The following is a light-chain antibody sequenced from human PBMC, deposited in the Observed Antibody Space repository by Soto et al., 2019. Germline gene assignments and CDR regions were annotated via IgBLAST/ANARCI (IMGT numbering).Light chain of an antibody. CDR1: ESGHRN. V-gene: IGKV3-15*01. CDR2: YAS. CDR3: QPYNNWPPT. J-gene: IGKJ3*01. Sequence: EMVMTQSPATLSVSPGERVTLSCRASESGHRNLAWYQQKPCQGPSLLIYYASTRASGVPDTFTGSAPGTEFTLATTSLQSEDSEVYHCQPYNNWPPTFGPETKVEVK.